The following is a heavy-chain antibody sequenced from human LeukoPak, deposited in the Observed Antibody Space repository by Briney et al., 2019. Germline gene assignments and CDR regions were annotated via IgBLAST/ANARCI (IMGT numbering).Heavy chain of an antibody. D-gene: IGHD2/OR15-2a*01. V-gene: IGHV4-61*01. CDR2: IYNGGST. J-gene: IGHJ3*02. CDR3: ARINAVIGGNAFDI. Sequence: SETLSLTCTVSGASVSSGSHFWSWIRQPPGKGLEWIAYIYNGGSTNYNPSLKSRVTISLDRSKDQFSLKLSSVTAADTAVYYCARINAVIGGNAFDIWGQGTMVTVSS. CDR1: GASVSSGSHF.